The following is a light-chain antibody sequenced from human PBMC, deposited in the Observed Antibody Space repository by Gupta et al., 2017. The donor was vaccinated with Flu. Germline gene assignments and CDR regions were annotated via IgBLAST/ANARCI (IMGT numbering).Light chain of an antibody. Sequence: GSHRIYWYQQMSGSPPQHLPTYNTVSDKHQRSGGPRGFSGANNSSANAGIFITCGLQSDDEADYYCIIWHSNASVFGAGTKLTVL. CDR3: IIWHSNASV. CDR1: GSHR. CDR2: YNTVSDK. V-gene: IGLV5-45*01. J-gene: IGLJ3*02.